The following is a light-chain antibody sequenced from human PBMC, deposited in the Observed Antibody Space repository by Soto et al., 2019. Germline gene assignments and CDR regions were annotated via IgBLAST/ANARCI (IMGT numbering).Light chain of an antibody. CDR1: SSDVGNYKY. Sequence: LTQPASVSGSPGQSITISCTGTSSDVGNYKYVSWYQQHPGKAPKLMIYEVSNWPSGVSNRFSGSKSGNTASLTISGLQAEDETDYYCFSYTSSGTYVFGTGTKVTVL. J-gene: IGLJ1*01. CDR2: EVS. V-gene: IGLV2-14*01. CDR3: FSYTSSGTYV.